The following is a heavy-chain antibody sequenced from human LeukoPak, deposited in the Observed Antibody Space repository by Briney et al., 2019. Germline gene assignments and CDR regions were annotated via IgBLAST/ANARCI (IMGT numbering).Heavy chain of an antibody. J-gene: IGHJ4*02. CDR2: ISYDGSKK. Sequence: PGRSLRLSCAASGFTFSNYAMHWVRQAPGKGLEWVAVISYDGSKKYNADSVKGRFTISRDNSKNTLYLQMNSLRAEDTAAYYCARPPYYYDSSLSDWGQGTLVTVSS. CDR1: GFTFSNYA. D-gene: IGHD3-22*01. CDR3: ARPPYYYDSSLSD. V-gene: IGHV3-30-3*01.